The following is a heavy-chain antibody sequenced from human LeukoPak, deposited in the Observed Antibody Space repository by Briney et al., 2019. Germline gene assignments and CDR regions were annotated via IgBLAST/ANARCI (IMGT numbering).Heavy chain of an antibody. D-gene: IGHD3-22*01. Sequence: GGSLRLSYAVSGITLSNYGMSWVRQAPGKGLEWVAGISDSGRSTNYADSVKGRFTISRDNSKNTLFLQMSSMTAEDTALYYCAKARVITSFDYWGQGTLVTVSS. CDR1: GITLSNYG. V-gene: IGHV3-23*01. J-gene: IGHJ4*02. CDR3: AKARVITSFDY. CDR2: ISDSGRST.